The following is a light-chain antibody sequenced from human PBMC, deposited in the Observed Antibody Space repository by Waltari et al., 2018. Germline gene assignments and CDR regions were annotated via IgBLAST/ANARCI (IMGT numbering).Light chain of an antibody. Sequence: AVLTQPASLPASPAASASRPLTLRSGTNVGPYRLYLYPPKHGSPPQYLLRYKSDSAKQQGSGVPSRFSGSKDASANAGILLISGLQSEDEADYYCMIWHSSAVVFGGGTKLTVL. V-gene: IGLV5-45*01. CDR2: YKSDSAK. J-gene: IGLJ2*01. CDR3: MIWHSSAVV. CDR1: SGTNVGPYR.